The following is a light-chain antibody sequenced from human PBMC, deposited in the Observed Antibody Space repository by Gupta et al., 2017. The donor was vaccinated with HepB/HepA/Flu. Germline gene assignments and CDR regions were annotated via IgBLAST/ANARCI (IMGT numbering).Light chain of an antibody. CDR2: DTT. V-gene: IGLV7-46*01. CDR3: LLYYNGARV. Sequence: QAVVPPEPSLTVSPGGTITLTCGSNTGAVTSGHYPYWIQQKPGQAPRTLIYDTTNKHSWTPARFSGSLLGGKAALTLSGAQSEDEAEYYCLLYYNGARVFGGGTSLAVL. J-gene: IGLJ2*01. CDR1: TGAVTSGHY.